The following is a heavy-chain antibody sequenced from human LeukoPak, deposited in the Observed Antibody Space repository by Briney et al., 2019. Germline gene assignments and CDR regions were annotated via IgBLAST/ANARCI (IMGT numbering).Heavy chain of an antibody. CDR3: ARGIDYYGSGSYPLHSQH. V-gene: IGHV3-33*01. Sequence: GGSLRLSCAASGFTFSSYGMHWVRQAPGKGLEWVAVIWYDGSNKYYADSVKGRFTISRDNSKNTLYLQMNSLRAEDTAVYYCARGIDYYGSGSYPLHSQHWGQGTLVTVSS. CDR2: IWYDGSNK. D-gene: IGHD3-10*01. J-gene: IGHJ1*01. CDR1: GFTFSSYG.